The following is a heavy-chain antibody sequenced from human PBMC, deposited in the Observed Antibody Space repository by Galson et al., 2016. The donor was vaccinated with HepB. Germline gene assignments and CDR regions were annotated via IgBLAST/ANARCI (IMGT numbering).Heavy chain of an antibody. CDR3: AKDRSSYYDIVTGYFPDNDAVDI. CDR1: GFTFSSYA. J-gene: IGHJ3*02. V-gene: IGHV3-23*01. D-gene: IGHD3-9*01. CDR2: ISGGGGNT. Sequence: SLRLSCAASGFTFSSYAMSWVRQAPGKGLEWVSTISGGGGNTDYADSVKGRFTISRDNSKNTLYLQMNSLRAEDTAVYYCAKDRSSYYDIVTGYFPDNDAVDIWGQGPMVTVAS.